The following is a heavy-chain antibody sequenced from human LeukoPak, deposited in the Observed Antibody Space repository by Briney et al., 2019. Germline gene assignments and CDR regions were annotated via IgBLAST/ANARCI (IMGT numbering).Heavy chain of an antibody. CDR1: GFTVSSTY. CDR3: ARSRGNQLSFDY. Sequence: GGSLRLSCAASGFTVSSTYMSWVRQAPGKGLEWVSYISSGGSTIYYPDSVRGRFTISRDNAKNSLFLQMNSLRDEDTALYYCARSRGNQLSFDYWGQGTLVTVSS. V-gene: IGHV3-48*02. D-gene: IGHD3-22*01. CDR2: ISSGGSTI. J-gene: IGHJ4*02.